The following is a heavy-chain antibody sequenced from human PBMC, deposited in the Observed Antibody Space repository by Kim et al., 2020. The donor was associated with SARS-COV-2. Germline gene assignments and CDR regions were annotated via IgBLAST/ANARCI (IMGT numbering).Heavy chain of an antibody. CDR3: TTGILELFDY. D-gene: IGHD1-26*01. Sequence: TTDYAAPVKGRFTISRDDSKNTLYLQMNSLKTEDTAVYYCTTGILELFDYWGQGTLVTVSS. V-gene: IGHV3-15*01. CDR2: TT. J-gene: IGHJ4*02.